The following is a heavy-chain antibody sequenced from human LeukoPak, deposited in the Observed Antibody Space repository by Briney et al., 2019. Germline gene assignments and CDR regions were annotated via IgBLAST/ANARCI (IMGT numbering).Heavy chain of an antibody. J-gene: IGHJ6*02. V-gene: IGHV4-39*01. CDR2: IYYSGST. CDR1: GGSISSSSYY. D-gene: IGHD5-18*01. CDR3: ARHGGYSYAYDMDV. Sequence: SETLSLTCTVSGGSISSSSYYWGWIRQPPGKGLEWIGSIYYSGSTYYNPPLKSRVTISVDTSKNQFSLKLSSVTAADTAVYYCARHGGYSYAYDMDVWGQGTTVTVSS.